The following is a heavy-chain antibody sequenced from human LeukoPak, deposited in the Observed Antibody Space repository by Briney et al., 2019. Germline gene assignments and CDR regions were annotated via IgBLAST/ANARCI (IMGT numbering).Heavy chain of an antibody. D-gene: IGHD3-3*01. J-gene: IGHJ6*02. CDR2: MNPNSGNT. V-gene: IGHV1-8*01. CDR3: ARGSLYYDFWSGRYGMDV. Sequence: GASVKVSCKASGYTFTSYDINWVRQATGQGLEWMGWMNPNSGNTGYAQKFQGRVTMTRNTSISTAYMELSSLRSEDTAVYYCARGSLYYDFWSGRYGMDVWGQGTTVTVSS. CDR1: GYTFTSYD.